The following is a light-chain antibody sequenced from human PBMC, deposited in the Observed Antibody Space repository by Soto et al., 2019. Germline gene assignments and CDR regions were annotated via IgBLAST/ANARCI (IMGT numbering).Light chain of an antibody. V-gene: IGKV1-5*01. CDR3: QQYHSYPLT. Sequence: DIEMTQSPSTLSASVGDRVTITCRASQTISSWLAWYQQKPGKAPNLLIYDASSLESGVPSRFSGSGSGTEFTLTISSLQPDDFAPYYCQQYHSYPLTFGGGTKVEIK. J-gene: IGKJ4*01. CDR2: DAS. CDR1: QTISSW.